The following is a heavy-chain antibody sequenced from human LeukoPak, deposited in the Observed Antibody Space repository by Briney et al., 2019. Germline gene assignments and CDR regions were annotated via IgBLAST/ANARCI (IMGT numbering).Heavy chain of an antibody. J-gene: IGHJ6*02. Sequence: GASVKVSCKASGYTFTSYGISWVRQAPGQGLEWMGWINPNSGGTNYAQKFQGRVTMTRDTSISTAYMELSRLRSDDTAVYYCARGGSYGSGSYYNGKNYYYYGMDVWGQGTTVTVSS. V-gene: IGHV1-2*02. D-gene: IGHD3-10*01. CDR3: ARGGSYGSGSYYNGKNYYYYGMDV. CDR2: INPNSGGT. CDR1: GYTFTSYG.